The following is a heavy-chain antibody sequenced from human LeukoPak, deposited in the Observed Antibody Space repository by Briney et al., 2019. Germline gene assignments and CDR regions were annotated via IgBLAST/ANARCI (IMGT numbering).Heavy chain of an antibody. J-gene: IGHJ5*02. V-gene: IGHV3-23*01. D-gene: IGHD2-15*01. CDR2: ISGSGIST. CDR3: ARGVGESDH. CDR1: GFTFSNYG. Sequence: GGSLRLSCAASGFTFSNYGMNWVRQAPGKGLEWVSAISGSGISTYYADSAKGLFTISRDNSKNTLYLQMNSLRAEDTAVYYCARGVGESDHWGQGTLVTVSS.